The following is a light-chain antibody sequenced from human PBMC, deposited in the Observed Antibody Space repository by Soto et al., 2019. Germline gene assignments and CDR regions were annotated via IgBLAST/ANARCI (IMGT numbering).Light chain of an antibody. V-gene: IGLV2-14*01. J-gene: IGLJ1*01. CDR3: SSYTSSSTRV. CDR2: EVT. CDR1: SSDVGGYNS. Sequence: QSALTQPASVSGSPGQSITIPCTGTSSDVGGYNSVSWYQQHPGKAPKLVIYEVTNRPSGISNRFSGSKSGNTASLTISGLQAEDEADYYCSSYTSSSTRVFGTGTKVTVL.